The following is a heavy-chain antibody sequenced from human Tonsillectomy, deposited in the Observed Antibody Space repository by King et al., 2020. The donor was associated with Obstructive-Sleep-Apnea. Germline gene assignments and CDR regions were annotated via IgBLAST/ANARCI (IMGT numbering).Heavy chain of an antibody. CDR2: IYYSVST. CDR1: GGSISSSSYY. J-gene: IGHJ4*02. CDR3: ARDRISQDYFDY. V-gene: IGHV4-39*07. D-gene: IGHD2/OR15-2a*01. Sequence: QLQESGPGLVKPSETLSLTCTVSGGSISSSSYYWGWIRQPPGKGLEGIGSIYYSVSTYYNPSLKSRVTLLVDRSKKQLSLKLSSVIAADTAVYYCARDRISQDYFDYWGQGTLVTVSS.